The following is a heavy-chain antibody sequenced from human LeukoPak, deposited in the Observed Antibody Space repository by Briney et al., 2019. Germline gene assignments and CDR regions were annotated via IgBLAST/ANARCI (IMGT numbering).Heavy chain of an antibody. V-gene: IGHV4-38-2*02. D-gene: IGHD2-8*01. Sequence: SETLSLTCSVSDYSIRDGYYWGWVRQSPGKGLEWIGSIFHSGRTSYNPSLKSRVTMSVDTSKNQFSLKLNSVAATDTAIYYCARDVSGLYYFDYWGQGTLVTVSS. CDR3: ARDVSGLYYFDY. CDR2: IFHSGRT. CDR1: DYSIRDGYY. J-gene: IGHJ4*02.